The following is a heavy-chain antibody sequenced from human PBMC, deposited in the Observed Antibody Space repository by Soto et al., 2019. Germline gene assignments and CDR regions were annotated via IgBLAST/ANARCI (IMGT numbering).Heavy chain of an antibody. D-gene: IGHD3-9*01. J-gene: IGHJ4*02. CDR2: ISAYNGNR. Sequence: QAQLVQSGSEVKKPGASVKVSCKASGYSFTDFGVNWVRQAPGQGLEWLGWISAYNGNRVYAKSFQGRLTVTTDTTRDISYLELTNLRSDATAIYYCARGRDILTGWKFEFWGQGTLVTVSS. V-gene: IGHV1-18*01. CDR1: GYSFTDFG. CDR3: ARGRDILTGWKFEF.